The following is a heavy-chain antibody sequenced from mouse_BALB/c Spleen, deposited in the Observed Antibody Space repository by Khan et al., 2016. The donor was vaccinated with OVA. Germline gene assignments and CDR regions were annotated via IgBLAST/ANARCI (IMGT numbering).Heavy chain of an antibody. CDR1: GYSITCCYG. J-gene: IGHJ2*01. V-gene: IGHV3-2*02. Sequence: EVQLQESGPGLVKPSQSLSLTCTVTGYSITCCYGWNWIRQFPGNKLECMGYISYSGSTNYNPSLKSRTSFTRDTSKNQFFLQLDSVTTEDTATYYCAKTARIKYWGQGTTLTVSS. D-gene: IGHD1-2*01. CDR3: AKTARIKY. CDR2: ISYSGST.